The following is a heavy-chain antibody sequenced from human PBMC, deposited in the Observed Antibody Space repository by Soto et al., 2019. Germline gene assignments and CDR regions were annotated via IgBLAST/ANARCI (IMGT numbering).Heavy chain of an antibody. CDR1: GYTFTSYG. D-gene: IGHD6-19*01. V-gene: IGHV1-18*01. CDR2: ISAYDGNS. Sequence: QVQLVQSGSEVKEPGASVKVSCKASGYTFTSYGISWVRQAPGQGLEWMGWISAYDGNSSYAQKLQGRVTMTTDTSTSTAYMELGSLRSDDTAAYYCARAGLGVPGTGYGMDVWGQGTTVTVSS. CDR3: ARAGLGVPGTGYGMDV. J-gene: IGHJ6*02.